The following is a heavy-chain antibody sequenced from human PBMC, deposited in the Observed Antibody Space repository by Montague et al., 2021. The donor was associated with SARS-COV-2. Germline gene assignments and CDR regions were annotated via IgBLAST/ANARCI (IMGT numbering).Heavy chain of an antibody. D-gene: IGHD5-18*01. CDR2: IGGGGRRT. V-gene: IGHV3-23*01. J-gene: IGHJ4*02. CDR3: AKVGGYSDGLSDY. CDR1: GFIFSSNA. Sequence: SRRLSWSASGFIFSSNAMSWVRQAPGKGLEWVSTIGGGGRRTYYADSVKGRFTISRDNSKNTLYLQMNSLRAEDTAVYYCAKVGGYSDGLSDYWGQGTLVTVSS.